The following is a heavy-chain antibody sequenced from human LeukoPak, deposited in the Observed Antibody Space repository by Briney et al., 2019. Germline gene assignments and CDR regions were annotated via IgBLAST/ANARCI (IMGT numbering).Heavy chain of an antibody. CDR1: GDSISRSDSY. V-gene: IGHV4-39*01. CDR3: ARRRYYDGSGYLE. CDR2: LYYTGRT. D-gene: IGHD3-22*01. Sequence: KPSETLSLTCSVSGDSISRSDSYWDWIRQPPWKGLEWIGTLYYTGRTYYIPSLKSRVTMSVDTSNNQFSLNLRSVTAADTAVYYCARRRYYDGSGYLEWGQGTLLSVSS. J-gene: IGHJ1*01.